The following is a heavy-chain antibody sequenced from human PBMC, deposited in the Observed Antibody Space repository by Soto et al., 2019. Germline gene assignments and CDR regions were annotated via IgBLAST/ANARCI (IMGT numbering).Heavy chain of an antibody. V-gene: IGHV4-30-4*01. J-gene: IGHJ6*02. CDR2: IYYSGKP. CDR3: ARPHRHYYDSSGYRGPLYGMDV. Sequence: PSETLSLTWSVSGGSISRWYYLWCWVRQPPGKGLEWIGNIYYSGKPYYNPSLKSRLIISIDTSKTQFSLKVGSVTAADTAVYYCARPHRHYYDSSGYRGPLYGMDVWGQGTTVTGSS. CDR1: GGSISRWYYL. D-gene: IGHD3-22*01.